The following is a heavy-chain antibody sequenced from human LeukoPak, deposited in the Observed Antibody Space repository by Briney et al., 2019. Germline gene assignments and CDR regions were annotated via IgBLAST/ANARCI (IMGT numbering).Heavy chain of an antibody. J-gene: IGHJ4*02. D-gene: IGHD3-10*01. Sequence: GGSLRLSCAASGFTFSTYNMNWVRHAPGKGLEWVSSIGNSSYKYYADSVKGRFTISRDNAKNSVYLQLNSLRAEDTALYYCARDVPLDDYYGSGTYSYYFDSWGQGALVTVSS. CDR1: GFTFSTYN. CDR2: IGNSSYK. CDR3: ARDVPLDDYYGSGTYSYYFDS. V-gene: IGHV3-21*01.